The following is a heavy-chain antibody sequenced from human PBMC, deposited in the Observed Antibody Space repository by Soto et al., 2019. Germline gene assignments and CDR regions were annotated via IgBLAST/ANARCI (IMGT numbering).Heavy chain of an antibody. CDR3: ARVYSGSYSDS. D-gene: IGHD1-26*01. CDR1: GGSFSGYY. CDR2: IFHSGST. V-gene: IGHV4-34*12. Sequence: SETLSLTCAVYGGSFSGYYLSWIRQPPGKGLEWIGEIFHSGSTNYNPSLKSRVTISVDKSKNQFSLKLSSVTAADTAVYYCARVYSGSYSDSWGRGTLVTVSS. J-gene: IGHJ4*02.